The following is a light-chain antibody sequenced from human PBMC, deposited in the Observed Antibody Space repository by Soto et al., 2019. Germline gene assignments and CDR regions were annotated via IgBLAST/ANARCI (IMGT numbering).Light chain of an antibody. V-gene: IGKV3-20*01. Sequence: EIVLTQSPGTLSLSPGERATLSCRASQSVSSNYLAWYQQKPGQAPRLLINGASSRATGIPDRFSGSGSGTDFTLTIRRLEPEDYAVYYCQHYGRSAYTFGQGTTLESK. CDR3: QHYGRSAYT. CDR1: QSVSSNY. J-gene: IGKJ2*01. CDR2: GAS.